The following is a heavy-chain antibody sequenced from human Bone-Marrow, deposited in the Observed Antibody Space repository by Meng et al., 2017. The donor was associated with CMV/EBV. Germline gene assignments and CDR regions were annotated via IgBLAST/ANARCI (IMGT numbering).Heavy chain of an antibody. V-gene: IGHV4-59*11. CDR1: GVSISTHY. Sequence: QVPLQQSDPGLVKPSETLSLTCRVSGVSISTHYWSWIRQTPGKGLEWIASIHYTGRADYSPSLKSRVTVSVDTSDSQLSLKLSSVTTADTAMYYCAERGGGYWGQGILVTVSS. D-gene: IGHD1-1*01. J-gene: IGHJ4*02. CDR2: IHYTGRA. CDR3: AERGGGY.